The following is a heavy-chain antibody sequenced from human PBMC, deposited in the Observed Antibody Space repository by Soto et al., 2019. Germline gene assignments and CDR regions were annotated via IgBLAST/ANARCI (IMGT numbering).Heavy chain of an antibody. J-gene: IGHJ6*02. V-gene: IGHV1-18*01. Sequence: QVRVVQSGTEVRKPGASVRLSCKAYPYSLGNYGIIWVRQAPGQGLEWVGWLSADSSTTSNAQMVQGRVTLTTDTSRSTAYMELRSLRSDDTAIYYCAIASFGHYHFDYGLDVWGQGTTV. D-gene: IGHD3-10*01. CDR1: PYSLGNYG. CDR2: LSADSSTT. CDR3: AIASFGHYHFDYGLDV.